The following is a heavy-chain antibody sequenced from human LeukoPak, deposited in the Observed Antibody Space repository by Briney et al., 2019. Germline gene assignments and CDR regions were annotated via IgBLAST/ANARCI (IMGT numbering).Heavy chain of an antibody. J-gene: IGHJ4*02. CDR1: AFSVSSNY. Sequence: QPGGSLRLSCAASAFSVSSNYMSWVRQAPGKGLEWVSLIYISEITKYTDSVKGRFTISRDNSKNTLYLQMNSLSAEDTAVYYCAGYYGGKFDYWGQGTLVTVSS. D-gene: IGHD2-21*01. CDR3: AGYYGGKFDY. V-gene: IGHV3-66*02. CDR2: IYISEIT.